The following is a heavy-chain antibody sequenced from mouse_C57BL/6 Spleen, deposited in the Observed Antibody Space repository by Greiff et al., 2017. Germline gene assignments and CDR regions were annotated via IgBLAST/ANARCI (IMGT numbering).Heavy chain of an antibody. Sequence: VQLQQSGPELVKPGASVKISCKASGYAFSSSWMNWVKQRPGKGLEWIGRIYPGDGDTKYNGKFKGKATLTADKSSSTAYMQLSSLTSEDSAVYFCAGGNYLYYYAMDYWGQGTSVTVSS. J-gene: IGHJ4*01. CDR2: IYPGDGDT. CDR1: GYAFSSSW. CDR3: AGGNYLYYYAMDY. V-gene: IGHV1-82*01. D-gene: IGHD2-1*01.